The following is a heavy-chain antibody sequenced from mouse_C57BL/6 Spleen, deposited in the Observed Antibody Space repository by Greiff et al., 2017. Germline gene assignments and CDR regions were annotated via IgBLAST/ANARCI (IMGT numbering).Heavy chain of an antibody. J-gene: IGHJ2*01. CDR2: IYPGDGDT. V-gene: IGHV1-82*01. Sequence: VQLQESGPELVKPGASVKISCKASGYAFSSSWMNWVKQRPGKGLEWIGRIYPGDGDTNYNGKFKGKATLTADKSSSTAYMQLSSLTSEDSAVYFCANGNWGYWGQGTTLTVSS. D-gene: IGHD2-1*01. CDR1: GYAFSSSW. CDR3: ANGNWGY.